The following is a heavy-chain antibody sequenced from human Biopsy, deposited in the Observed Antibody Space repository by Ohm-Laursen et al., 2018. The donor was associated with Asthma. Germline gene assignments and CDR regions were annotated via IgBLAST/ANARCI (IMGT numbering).Heavy chain of an antibody. CDR2: VNTGNGDT. D-gene: IGHD3-9*01. CDR1: GYNFISFA. J-gene: IGHJ3*01. Sequence: ASVTASCKASGYNFISFAIHWVRQAPGQRLEWMGWVNTGNGDTKYSQKIQGRVTITRDTSASTAYMELRSLRSEDMATYYCARTYYDFLTGQVKDVFGVWGQGTMVTVSS. CDR3: ARTYYDFLTGQVKDVFGV. V-gene: IGHV1-3*04.